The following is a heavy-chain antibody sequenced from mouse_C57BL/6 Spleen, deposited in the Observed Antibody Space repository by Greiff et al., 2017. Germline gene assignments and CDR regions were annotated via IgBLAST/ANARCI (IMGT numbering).Heavy chain of an antibody. Sequence: EVQGVESGGGLVKPGGSLKLSCAASGFTFSSYTMSWVRQTPEKRLEWVATISGGGGNTYYPDSVKGRFTISRDNAKNTLYLQMSSLRSEDTALYYCARQGYYGSSWFAYWGQGTLVTVSA. CDR3: ARQGYYGSSWFAY. J-gene: IGHJ3*01. CDR2: ISGGGGNT. V-gene: IGHV5-9*01. CDR1: GFTFSSYT. D-gene: IGHD1-1*01.